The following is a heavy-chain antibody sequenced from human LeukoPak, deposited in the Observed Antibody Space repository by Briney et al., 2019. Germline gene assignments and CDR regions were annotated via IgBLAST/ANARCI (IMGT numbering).Heavy chain of an antibody. Sequence: ASVKVSCKASGYTFTSYAMNWVRQAPGQGLEWTGWINTNTGNPTYAQGFTGRFIFSLDTSVSTAYLQISSLKAEDTAVYYCWHPTYYYGSGSRYPPKRLFDYWGQGTLVTVSS. CDR2: INTNTGNP. D-gene: IGHD3-10*01. V-gene: IGHV7-4-1*02. CDR3: WHPTYYYGSGSRYPPKRLFDY. J-gene: IGHJ4*02. CDR1: GYTFTSYA.